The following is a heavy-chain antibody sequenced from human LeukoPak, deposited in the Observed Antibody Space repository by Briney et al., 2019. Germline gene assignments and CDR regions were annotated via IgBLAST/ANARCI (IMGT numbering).Heavy chain of an antibody. Sequence: ASVKVSCKASGYTFTGYYMHWVRQAPGQGLEWMGWINPNSGGTNYAQKFQGRVTMTRDTSISTAYMELSRLRPDDTAVYYCARNTAIVVVPAADYWGQGTLVTVSS. V-gene: IGHV1-2*02. CDR3: ARNTAIVVVPAADY. CDR1: GYTFTGYY. D-gene: IGHD2-2*01. J-gene: IGHJ4*02. CDR2: INPNSGGT.